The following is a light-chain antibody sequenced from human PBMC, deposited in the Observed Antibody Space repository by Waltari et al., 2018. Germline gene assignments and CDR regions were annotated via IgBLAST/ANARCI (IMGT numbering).Light chain of an antibody. J-gene: IGKJ1*01. Sequence: DIHMTQSPSTLSASIGDTVTITCRASQDINTWLAWYQQRPGKAPNLHIYKASYLESGVPSRFSGSGSGTEFTLTISSLQSEDFAVYYCQQYKNWPPWTFGQGTKVEIK. CDR3: QQYKNWPPWT. V-gene: IGKV1-5*03. CDR1: QDINTW. CDR2: KAS.